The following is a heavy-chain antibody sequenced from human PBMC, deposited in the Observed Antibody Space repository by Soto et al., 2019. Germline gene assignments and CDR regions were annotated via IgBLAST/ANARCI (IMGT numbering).Heavy chain of an antibody. CDR2: ISGSGGST. V-gene: IGHV3-23*01. CDR1: GFTFSSYA. Sequence: SGGSLRLSCAASGFTFSSYAMSWVRQAPGKGLEWVSAISGSGGSTYYADSVKGRFTISRDNSKNTLYLQMNSLRAEDTAVYYCAKETVVPAASYGPKTRKPIDYWGQGTLVTVSS. CDR3: AKETVVPAASYGPKTRKPIDY. J-gene: IGHJ4*02. D-gene: IGHD2-2*01.